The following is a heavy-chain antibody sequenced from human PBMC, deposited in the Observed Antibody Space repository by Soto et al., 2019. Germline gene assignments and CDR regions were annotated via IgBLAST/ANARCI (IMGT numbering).Heavy chain of an antibody. D-gene: IGHD4-17*01. CDR1: GFTFCSYA. CDR3: AEDDYEDGDYVDPFDL. J-gene: IGHJ5*02. Sequence: GWSLRLSYAASGFTFCSYAMSWVRHAPGKRLECVLAIGCSGGSTCYADSVKCWLTIRSDNSNNTLYLQMNILMAEDTAVYYCAEDDYEDGDYVDPFDLWGQGTLVTVSS. CDR2: IGCSGGST. V-gene: IGHV3-23*01.